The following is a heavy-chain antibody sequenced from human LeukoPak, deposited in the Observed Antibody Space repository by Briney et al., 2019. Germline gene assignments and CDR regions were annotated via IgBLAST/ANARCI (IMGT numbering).Heavy chain of an antibody. J-gene: IGHJ4*02. D-gene: IGHD6-19*01. CDR2: INTDGSST. Sequence: GGSLRLSCAASGFTFSSYWMHWVRQAPGKGLVWVSRINTDGSSTSYADSVKGRFTISRDNAKNTLYLQMNSLRAEDTAVYYCARWIPVAGGYYWGQGTLVTVSS. CDR1: GFTFSSYW. CDR3: ARWIPVAGGYY. V-gene: IGHV3-74*01.